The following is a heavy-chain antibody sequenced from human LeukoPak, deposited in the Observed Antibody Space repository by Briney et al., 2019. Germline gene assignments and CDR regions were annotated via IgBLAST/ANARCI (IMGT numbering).Heavy chain of an antibody. V-gene: IGHV4-34*01. J-gene: IGHJ6*04. Sequence: PSETLSLTCAVYGGSFSGYYWSWIRQPPGKGLEWIGEINHSGSTNYNPSLKSRVTISVDTSKNQFSLKLSSVTAADTAVYYCARLVMVRGVINMDVRGKGTTVTISS. D-gene: IGHD3-10*01. CDR1: GGSFSGYY. CDR3: ARLVMVRGVINMDV. CDR2: INHSGST.